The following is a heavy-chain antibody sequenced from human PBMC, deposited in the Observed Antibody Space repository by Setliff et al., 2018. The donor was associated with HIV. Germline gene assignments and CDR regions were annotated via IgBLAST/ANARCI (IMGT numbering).Heavy chain of an antibody. D-gene: IGHD3-10*01. CDR3: AREWRGRYYYYMDV. CDR1: GGSISSCAYY. J-gene: IGHJ6*03. Sequence: SETLSLTCTVSGGSISSCAYYWSWIRQHPEKGLEWIGYIYYSGTAYYNPSLKSRVTISLDTSKNQFSLKLTSVTAADTAVYYYAREWRGRYYYYMDVWGKGTTVTVSS. CDR2: IYYSGTA. V-gene: IGHV4-31*03.